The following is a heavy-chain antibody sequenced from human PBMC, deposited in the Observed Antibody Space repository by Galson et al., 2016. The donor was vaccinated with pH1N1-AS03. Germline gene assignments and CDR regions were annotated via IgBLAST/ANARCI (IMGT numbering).Heavy chain of an antibody. V-gene: IGHV1-46*01. J-gene: IGHJ4*02. CDR3: ARVATEGIIIVAAPFDY. D-gene: IGHD5-12*01. Sequence: SVKVSCKASGYIFTSHYMHWVRQAPGQGLEWVGIVNPSAGTAMYAQKFQGRVSMSRDTSTSSVYMEVTSLRSEDTAMYFCARVATEGIIIVAAPFDYWGQGTLVTVSS. CDR2: VNPSAGTA. CDR1: GYIFTSHY.